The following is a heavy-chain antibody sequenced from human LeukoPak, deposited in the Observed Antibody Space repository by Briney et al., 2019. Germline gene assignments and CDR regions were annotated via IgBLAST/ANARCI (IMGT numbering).Heavy chain of an antibody. J-gene: IGHJ4*01. CDR1: GFTFSTYS. Sequence: GGSLTLSCAASGFTFSTYSMNWVRQAPGKGLEWVSYISSSSTTIYYADSVEGRFTVSRDNAKNSLYPQMNSLRDEDTAVYYCARDALLRHCGGDCYPDYWGQGTLVTVSS. D-gene: IGHD2-21*02. CDR2: ISSSSTTI. V-gene: IGHV3-48*02. CDR3: ARDALLRHCGGDCYPDY.